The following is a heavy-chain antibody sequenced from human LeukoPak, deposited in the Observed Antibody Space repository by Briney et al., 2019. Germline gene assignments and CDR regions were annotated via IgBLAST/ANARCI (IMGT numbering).Heavy chain of an antibody. CDR2: ISSTSSYI. D-gene: IGHD2-2*01. V-gene: IGHV3-21*01. CDR1: GFTFSSYS. J-gene: IGHJ4*02. CDR3: AGPSSTVY. Sequence: GGSLRRSCAASGFTFSSYSMNWVRQAPGKGLEWVSSISSTSSYIYYADSVKGRFTISRDNAKNSLYLQMNSLRAEDTAVYYCAGPSSTVYWGRGTLVTVSS.